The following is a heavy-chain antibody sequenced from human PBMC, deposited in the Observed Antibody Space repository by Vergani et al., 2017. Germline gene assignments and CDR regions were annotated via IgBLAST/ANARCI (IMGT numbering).Heavy chain of an antibody. Sequence: EVQLVESGGGLVQPGRSLRLSCAASGFTFDDYAMHWARQAPGKGLEWVSGISWNSGCIGYADSVKGRFTISRDNAKNTLYLQMNSLRAEDTAVYYCAKVGSPPTAAGGFDYWGQGTLVTVSS. V-gene: IGHV3-9*01. CDR2: ISWNSGCI. CDR3: AKVGSPPTAAGGFDY. D-gene: IGHD6-13*01. CDR1: GFTFDDYA. J-gene: IGHJ4*02.